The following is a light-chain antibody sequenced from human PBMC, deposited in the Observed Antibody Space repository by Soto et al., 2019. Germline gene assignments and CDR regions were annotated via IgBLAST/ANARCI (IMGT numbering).Light chain of an antibody. CDR1: SGHSSYI. CDR3: ETWDSNTRV. CDR2: LEGSGSH. V-gene: IGLV4-60*02. Sequence: QLVLTQSSSASASLGSSVKLTCTLSSGHSSYIIAWHQQQPGKAPRYLMKLEGSGSHNKGSGVPDRFSGSSSGADRYLTISNLQFEDEADYYCETWDSNTRVFGTGTKLTVL. J-gene: IGLJ1*01.